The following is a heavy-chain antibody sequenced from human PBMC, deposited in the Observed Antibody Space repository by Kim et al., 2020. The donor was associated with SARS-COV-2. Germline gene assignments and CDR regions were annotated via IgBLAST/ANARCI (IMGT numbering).Heavy chain of an antibody. CDR3: ARGQMATITTYYYYMDV. CDR1: GGSFSGYY. D-gene: IGHD5-12*01. J-gene: IGHJ6*03. V-gene: IGHV4-34*01. Sequence: SETLSLTCAVYGGSFSGYYWSWIRQPPGKGLEWIGEINHSGSTNYNPSLKSRVTISVDTSKNQFSLKLSSVTAADTAVYYCARGQMATITTYYYYMDVWGKGTTVTVSS. CDR2: INHSGST.